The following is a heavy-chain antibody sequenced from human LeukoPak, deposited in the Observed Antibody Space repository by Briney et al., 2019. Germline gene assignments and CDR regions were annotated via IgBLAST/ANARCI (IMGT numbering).Heavy chain of an antibody. CDR2: IYPGDSDT. CDR1: GYSFTSYW. V-gene: IGHV5-51*01. J-gene: IGHJ6*02. CDR3: ARRCSGGDCYHGMDV. Sequence: GESLKISCKGSGYSFTSYWIGWVRQMPGKGLEWMGIIYPGDSDTRYSPSFQGHVTISADKSISTAYLQWSSLKASDTAMYYCARRCSGGDCYHGMDVWGQGTTVTVSS. D-gene: IGHD2-21*02.